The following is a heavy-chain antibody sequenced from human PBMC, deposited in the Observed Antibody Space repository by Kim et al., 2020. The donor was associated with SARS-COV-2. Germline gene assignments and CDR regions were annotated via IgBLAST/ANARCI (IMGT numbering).Heavy chain of an antibody. CDR3: ARRNYYGSGSYFMGFDY. CDR1: GYTFTSYG. V-gene: IGHV1-18*01. D-gene: IGHD3-10*01. CDR2: ISAYNGNT. J-gene: IGHJ4*02. Sequence: ASVKVSCKASGYTFTSYGISWVRQAPGQGLEWMGWISAYNGNTNYAQKLQGRVTMTTDTSTSTAYMELRSLRSDDTAVYYCARRNYYGSGSYFMGFDYWGQGTLVTVSS.